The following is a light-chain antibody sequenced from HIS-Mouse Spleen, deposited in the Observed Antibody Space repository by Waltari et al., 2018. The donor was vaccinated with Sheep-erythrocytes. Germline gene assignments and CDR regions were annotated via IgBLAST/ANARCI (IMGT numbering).Light chain of an antibody. V-gene: IGKV3-15*01. CDR2: GAS. J-gene: IGKJ2*01. CDR3: QQYNNWPPPYT. CDR1: QSVSSN. Sequence: EIVMTQSPATLSVSPGERATPSCSASQSVSSNLAWYQQKPDQAPRLLIYGASTRATGIPARFSGSVSGTEFTLTISSMQSEDFAVYYCQQYNNWPPPYTFGQGTKLEIK.